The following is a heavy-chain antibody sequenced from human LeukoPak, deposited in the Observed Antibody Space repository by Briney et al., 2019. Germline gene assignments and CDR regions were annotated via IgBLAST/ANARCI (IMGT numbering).Heavy chain of an antibody. CDR1: GYTFTSYD. V-gene: IGHV1-8*03. Sequence: ASVKVSCKPSGYTFTSYDINWVRQATGQGLEWMGWINPNSGNTGYAQKFHGRVAITRNTSISTAYMELSSLRSEDTAVYYCARGYCSSTSCYSGGWFDPWGQGTLVTVSS. CDR3: ARGYCSSTSCYSGGWFDP. J-gene: IGHJ5*02. D-gene: IGHD2-2*01. CDR2: INPNSGNT.